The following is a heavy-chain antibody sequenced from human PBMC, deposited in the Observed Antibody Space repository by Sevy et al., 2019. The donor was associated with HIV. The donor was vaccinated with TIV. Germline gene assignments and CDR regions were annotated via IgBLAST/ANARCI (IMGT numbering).Heavy chain of an antibody. CDR3: AKDITPLRGGGFGELPTHDAFDI. CDR2: ISWDGDST. CDR1: GFTFDDYA. J-gene: IGHJ3*02. D-gene: IGHD3-10*01. V-gene: IGHV3-43D*03. Sequence: GGSLRLSCAASGFTFDDYAMHWVRQTPGKGLEWVSLISWDGDSTYYADSVKGEFTNSRDNRKNSLYLQMNSLRAEDTALYYWAKDITPLRGGGFGELPTHDAFDIWGQGTMVTVSS.